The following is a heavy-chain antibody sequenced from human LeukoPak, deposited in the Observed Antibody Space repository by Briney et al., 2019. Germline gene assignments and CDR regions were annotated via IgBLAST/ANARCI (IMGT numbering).Heavy chain of an antibody. D-gene: IGHD5-18*01. CDR3: ARDFLGGYSYGYFDY. J-gene: IGHJ4*02. CDR2: INHSGST. V-gene: IGHV4-34*01. CDR1: GGSISSYY. Sequence: SETLSLTCTVSGGSISSYYWSWIRQPPGKGLEWIGEINHSGSTNYNPSLKSRVTISVDTSKNQFSLKLSSVTAADTAVYYCARDFLGGYSYGYFDYWGQGTLVTVSS.